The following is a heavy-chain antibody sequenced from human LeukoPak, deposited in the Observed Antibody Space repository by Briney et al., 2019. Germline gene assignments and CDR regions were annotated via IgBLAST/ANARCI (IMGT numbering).Heavy chain of an antibody. CDR2: IKQDGSEK. D-gene: IGHD6-19*01. V-gene: IGHV3-7*01. Sequence: GGSLRLSCAASGFTFSSYAMSWVRQAPGKGLEWVANIKQDGSEKYYVDSVKGRFTISRDNAKNSLYLQMNSLRAEDTAVYYCARVRGIAVAGGTLYYFDYWGQGTLVTVSS. CDR3: ARVRGIAVAGGTLYYFDY. CDR1: GFTFSSYA. J-gene: IGHJ4*02.